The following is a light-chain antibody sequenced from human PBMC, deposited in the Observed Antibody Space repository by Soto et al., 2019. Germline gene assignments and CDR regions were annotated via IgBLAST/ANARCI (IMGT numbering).Light chain of an antibody. J-gene: IGKJ1*01. CDR3: QQYGSSPWT. CDR1: QSVSSN. V-gene: IGKV3-20*01. CDR2: GAS. Sequence: EIVITQSPATLSVSPGESATLSCRASQSVSSNLAWYQQKPGQAPRLLIYGASSRATGIPDRFSGSGSGTDFTLTISRLEPEDFAVYYCQQYGSSPWTFGQGTKVDIK.